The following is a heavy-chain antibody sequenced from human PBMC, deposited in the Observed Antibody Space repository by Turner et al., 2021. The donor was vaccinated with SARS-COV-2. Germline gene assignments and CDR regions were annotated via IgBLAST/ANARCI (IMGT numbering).Heavy chain of an antibody. CDR2: ISSSSSYI. J-gene: IGHJ6*02. CDR1: EFTFGSYI. Sequence: EEQLVESGGGLVKPGGSLRLSCSASEFTFGSYIMNWVRQAPGKGLEWVSSISSSSSYIYYADSVKGRFTISRDNAKDSLYLQMNSLRAEDTAVYYCARGSPGEDFYYYGMGVWGQGTAVTVSS. D-gene: IGHD1-1*01. V-gene: IGHV3-21*01. CDR3: ARGSPGEDFYYYGMGV.